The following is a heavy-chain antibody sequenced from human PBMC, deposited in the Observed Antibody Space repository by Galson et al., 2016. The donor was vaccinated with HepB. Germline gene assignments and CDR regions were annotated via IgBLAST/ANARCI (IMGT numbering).Heavy chain of an antibody. CDR2: IYGGGTT. J-gene: IGHJ4*02. D-gene: IGHD6-13*01. CDR1: GFTVSSNY. Sequence: SLRLSCAASGFTVSSNYMNWVSQAPGKGLEWVSVIYGGGTTYYADSVKGRFTISRDNSKNTLYLQMNSLRAEDTAVYYCARVLGGTAADTAHWGQGTLVTVSS. V-gene: IGHV3-53*01. CDR3: ARVLGGTAADTAH.